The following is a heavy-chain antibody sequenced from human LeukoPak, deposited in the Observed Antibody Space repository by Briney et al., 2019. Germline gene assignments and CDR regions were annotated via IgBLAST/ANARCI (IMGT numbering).Heavy chain of an antibody. CDR2: ISGSGGST. CDR3: AKRVATSSVSYYFDY. CDR1: GFTFSSYA. Sequence: PGASLRLSCAASGFTFSSYAMSWVRQAPGKGLEWVSGISGSGGSTFYADSVKGRFTISRDNSKNTLFLQMNSLRAEDTAIYYCAKRVATSSVSYYFDYWGRGTLVTVSS. D-gene: IGHD5-12*01. J-gene: IGHJ4*02. V-gene: IGHV3-23*01.